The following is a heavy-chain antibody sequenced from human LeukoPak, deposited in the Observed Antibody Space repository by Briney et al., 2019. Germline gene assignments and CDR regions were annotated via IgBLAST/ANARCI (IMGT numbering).Heavy chain of an antibody. J-gene: IGHJ4*02. Sequence: SETLSLTCAVSGGPISSSNWWSWVRQPPGKGLEWIGEIYHSGSTNYNPSLKSRVTISVDKSKNQFSLKLSSVTAADTAVYYCARVPPNSSDSYFDYWGQGTLVTVSS. CDR2: IYHSGST. CDR3: ARVPPNSSDSYFDY. V-gene: IGHV4-4*02. D-gene: IGHD2/OR15-2a*01. CDR1: GGPISSSNW.